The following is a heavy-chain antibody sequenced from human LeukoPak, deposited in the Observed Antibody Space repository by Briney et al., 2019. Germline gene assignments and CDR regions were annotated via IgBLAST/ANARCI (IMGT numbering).Heavy chain of an antibody. CDR3: ARGSSSGWYGGDY. CDR2: IYYSGST. J-gene: IGHJ4*02. CDR1: GGSISSYY. V-gene: IGHV4-59*01. Sequence: SETLSLTCTVSGGSISSYYWSWIRQPPGKGLEWIGYIYYSGSTNYNPSLKSRVTISVDTSKNQFSLKLSSVTAADTAVYYCARGSSSGWYGGDYWGQGTLVTVSS. D-gene: IGHD6-19*01.